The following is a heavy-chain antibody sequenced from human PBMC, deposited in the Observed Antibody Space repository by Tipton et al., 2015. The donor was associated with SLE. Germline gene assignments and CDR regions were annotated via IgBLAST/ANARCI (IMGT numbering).Heavy chain of an antibody. Sequence: TLSLTCTVSGGSFSSFYWSWIRQPPGKGLEWIGYIYYRGSTIYNPSLKSRVTISVDTSKNQFSLKLNSVTAADTAVYYCAGDYDSGSYRFDFWGQGTLVTVSS. CDR3: AGDYDSGSYRFDF. CDR2: IYYRGST. J-gene: IGHJ4*02. CDR1: GGSFSSFY. D-gene: IGHD3-10*01. V-gene: IGHV4-59*01.